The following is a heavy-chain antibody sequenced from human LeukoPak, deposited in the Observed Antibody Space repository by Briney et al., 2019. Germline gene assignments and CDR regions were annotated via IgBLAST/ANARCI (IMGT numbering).Heavy chain of an antibody. V-gene: IGHV4-34*01. CDR3: ARGRAGRYCSSTSCRNWFDP. CDR2: INHSGST. D-gene: IGHD2-2*01. J-gene: IGHJ5*02. Sequence: PSENLSLNXAVYGGSFSGYYWSWIRQPPGKGLEWIGEINHSGSTNYNPSLKSRVTISVDTSKNQFSLKLSSVTAADTAVYYCARGRAGRYCSSTSCRNWFDPWGQGTLVTVSS. CDR1: GGSFSGYY.